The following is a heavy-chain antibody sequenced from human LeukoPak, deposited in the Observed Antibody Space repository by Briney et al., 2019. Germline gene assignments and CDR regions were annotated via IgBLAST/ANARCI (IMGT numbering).Heavy chain of an antibody. CDR2: ISGSGGST. Sequence: GRSLRLSCAASGFTFSSYAMSWVRQAPGKGLEWVSAISGSGGSTYYADSVKGRFTISRDNSKNTLYLQMNSLRAEDTAVYYCAKDRSLGYCSGGSCYNWFDPWGQGTLVTVSS. CDR1: GFTFSSYA. V-gene: IGHV3-23*01. D-gene: IGHD2-15*01. J-gene: IGHJ5*02. CDR3: AKDRSLGYCSGGSCYNWFDP.